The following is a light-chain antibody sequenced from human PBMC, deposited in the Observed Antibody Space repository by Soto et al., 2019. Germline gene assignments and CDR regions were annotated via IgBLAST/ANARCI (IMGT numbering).Light chain of an antibody. J-gene: IGKJ1*01. CDR1: QSVSSSY. Sequence: EIVLTQSPGTLSLSPGERATLSCRASQSVSSSYLAWYQQKPGQAPRLLIYGASSRATGIPDRFSGSGSGTDFTLTISRLEPEAFAVHYCQQYGSSPTFGQGTKVEIK. V-gene: IGKV3-20*01. CDR2: GAS. CDR3: QQYGSSPT.